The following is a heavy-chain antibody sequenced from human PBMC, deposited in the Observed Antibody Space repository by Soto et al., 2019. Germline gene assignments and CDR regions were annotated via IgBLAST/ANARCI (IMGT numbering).Heavy chain of an antibody. D-gene: IGHD3-22*01. CDR2: ISGSGGST. Sequence: GGSLRLSCAASGFTFSSYAMSWVRQAPGKGLEWVSAISGSGGSTYYADSVKGRFTISRDNSKNTLYLQMNCLRAEDTAVYYCATSYDSSGYDYWGQGTLVTVSS. CDR3: ATSYDSSGYDY. CDR1: GFTFSSYA. V-gene: IGHV3-23*01. J-gene: IGHJ4*02.